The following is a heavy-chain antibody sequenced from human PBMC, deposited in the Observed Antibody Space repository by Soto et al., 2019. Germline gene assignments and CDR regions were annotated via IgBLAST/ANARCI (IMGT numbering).Heavy chain of an antibody. V-gene: IGHV3-30*18. CDR2: ISSDGTER. Sequence: QVQLVESGGGVVQPGRCLRLSCAASGFTFSPYGMHWVRQAPGKGLEWVAVISSDGTERYYADSVKGRFTISRDNSKNAFYLQMNSLRAEDTAVYYCAKDSGSGRWPTPLDSWGQGALGTLSS. D-gene: IGHD6-13*01. J-gene: IGHJ4*02. CDR3: AKDSGSGRWPTPLDS. CDR1: GFTFSPYG.